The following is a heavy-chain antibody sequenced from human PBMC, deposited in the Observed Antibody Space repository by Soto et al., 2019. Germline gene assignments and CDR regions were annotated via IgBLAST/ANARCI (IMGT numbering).Heavy chain of an antibody. CDR2: ITPNNGDT. V-gene: IGHV1-18*01. CDR3: ARLAPCSGGICYSRPLAF. CDR1: GYSFATYG. J-gene: IGHJ4*02. D-gene: IGHD2-15*01. Sequence: QVQLQQSGAEVKKPGASLKVSCKASGYSFATYGISWVRQAPGQGLQWMGWITPNNGDTNYAQRLQGRLTMTTDTSTNTAYMELRSLRSEDTAVYFCARLAPCSGGICYSRPLAFWGQGTLVTVSS.